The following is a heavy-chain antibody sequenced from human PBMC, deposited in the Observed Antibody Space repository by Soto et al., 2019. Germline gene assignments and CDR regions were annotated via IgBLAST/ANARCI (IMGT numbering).Heavy chain of an antibody. Sequence: QVQLVQSGAEVKKPGSSVKVSCKASGGTFSSYTISWVRQAPGQGLEWMGRIIPILDIANYAQKFQGRVTITADKSTSTAYMELSSLRSEDTAVYYCATGTTGTTFYYYGMDVWGQGTTVTVSS. D-gene: IGHD1-1*01. CDR1: GGTFSSYT. CDR2: IIPILDIA. CDR3: ATGTTGTTFYYYGMDV. J-gene: IGHJ6*02. V-gene: IGHV1-69*02.